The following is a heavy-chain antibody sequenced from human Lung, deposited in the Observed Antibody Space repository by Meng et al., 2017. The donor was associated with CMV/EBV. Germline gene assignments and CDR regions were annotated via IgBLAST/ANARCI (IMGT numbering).Heavy chain of an antibody. V-gene: IGHV3-23*01. J-gene: IGHJ4*02. CDR2: ISHSGSTT. D-gene: IGHD3-16*02. CDR1: SSYA. CDR3: AKGGDNYVWGTYQDFDS. Sequence: SSYAMTWVRQAPGKGLDWVSSISHSGSTTYYADPVKGRFIISRDNSKNTLHLQMSSLRAEDTAVYYCAKGGDNYVWGTYQDFDSWGQGTLVTVSS.